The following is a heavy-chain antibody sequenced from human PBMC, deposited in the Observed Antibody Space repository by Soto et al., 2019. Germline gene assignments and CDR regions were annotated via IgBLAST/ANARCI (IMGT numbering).Heavy chain of an antibody. CDR2: IRGFSPYT. V-gene: IGHV3-21*01. D-gene: IGHD2-15*01. J-gene: IGHJ6*02. CDR1: GFTFRTYT. CDR3: ARDRGYDAHDYYSNVMDV. Sequence: EVQLVESGGGLVKPGGSLRLSCVASGFTFRTYTMNWVRQAPGKGLEWVSGIRGFSPYTFYAESVKGRFTISRDNAKNSLYLQMNSLGVEDPAVYDCARDRGYDAHDYYSNVMDVWGQGTTVTVSS.